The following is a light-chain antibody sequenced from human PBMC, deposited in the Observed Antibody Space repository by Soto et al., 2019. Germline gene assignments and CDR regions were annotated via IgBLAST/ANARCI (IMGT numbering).Light chain of an antibody. CDR2: GAS. J-gene: IGKJ1*01. V-gene: IGKV3-15*01. Sequence: EIVMTQSPATLSVSPGERATLSCRASQSFSSNLAWYQQKPGQAPRLLIYGASTRATGIPARFSGSRSGTEFTLTISSLQSEDFAVYYCQHYNNWPRTFGQGTKVEI. CDR3: QHYNNWPRT. CDR1: QSFSSN.